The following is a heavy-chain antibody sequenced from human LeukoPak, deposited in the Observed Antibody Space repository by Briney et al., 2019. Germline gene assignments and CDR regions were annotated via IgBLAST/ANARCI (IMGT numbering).Heavy chain of an antibody. CDR3: ARYIAVSGHNWFDP. CDR1: GGSISSYY. V-gene: IGHV4-59*08. CDR2: IYYSWST. D-gene: IGHD6-19*01. J-gene: IGHJ5*02. Sequence: PSETLSLTCTVSGGSISSYYWSWIRQPPGKGLEWIGYIYYSWSTNYNPSLKSRVTISVDTSKNQFSLKLSSVTAADTAVYYCARYIAVSGHNWFDPWGQGTLVTVSS.